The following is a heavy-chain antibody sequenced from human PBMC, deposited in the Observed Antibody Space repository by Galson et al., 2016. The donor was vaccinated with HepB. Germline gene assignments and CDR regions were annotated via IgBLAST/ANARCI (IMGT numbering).Heavy chain of an antibody. Sequence: SLRLSCAASGFSFSSHSMHWVRQAPGKGLEWVALISYDGSYKYYADSVQGRFTISRDNSKNTLYPQMYSLRAEDTALYYCARDMFSPGIPDYWGQGTLVTVSS. V-gene: IGHV3-30*04. D-gene: IGHD1-1*01. CDR3: ARDMFSPGIPDY. CDR2: ISYDGSYK. CDR1: GFSFSSHS. J-gene: IGHJ4*02.